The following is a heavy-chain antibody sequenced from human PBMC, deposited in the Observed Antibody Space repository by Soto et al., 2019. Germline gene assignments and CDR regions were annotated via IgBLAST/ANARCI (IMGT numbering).Heavy chain of an antibody. Sequence: SETLSLTCTVSGGSISSGGYYWSWIRQHPGKGLEWIGYIYYSGSTYYNKSLKSRVTISVDTSKNQFSLKLSSVTAADTAVYYCARISLGQQLEDFDYWGQGTLVTVSS. V-gene: IGHV4-31*03. D-gene: IGHD6-13*01. CDR2: IYYSGST. J-gene: IGHJ4*02. CDR1: GGSISSGGYY. CDR3: ARISLGQQLEDFDY.